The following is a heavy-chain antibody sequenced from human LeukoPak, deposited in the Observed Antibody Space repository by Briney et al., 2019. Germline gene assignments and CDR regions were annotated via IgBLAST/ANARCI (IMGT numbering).Heavy chain of an antibody. D-gene: IGHD1-26*01. J-gene: IGHJ4*02. CDR1: AFTFSDYS. CDR2: ISGRSSTI. CDR3: ARDRIKSGSYYFDY. V-gene: IGHV3-48*01. Sequence: GGSLRLSCAASAFTFSDYSMNWVRQAPGRGLEWLSYISGRSSTIYYADSVKGRFTISRDNAKNSLYLHMNSLRAEDTAVYYCARDRIKSGSYYFDYWGQGTLVTVSS.